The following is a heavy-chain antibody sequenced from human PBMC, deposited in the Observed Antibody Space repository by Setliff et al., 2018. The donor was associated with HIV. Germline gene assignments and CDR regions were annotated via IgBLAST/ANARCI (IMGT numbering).Heavy chain of an antibody. CDR1: GFTFSNYA. V-gene: IGHV3-49*04. CDR2: IRTLPYGGTP. D-gene: IGHD4-17*01. J-gene: IGHJ6*03. Sequence: GGSLRLSCAASGFTFSNYAMHWVRQAPGKGLEWVGFIRTLPYGGTPEYAAPVKGRFTISRDDSKSIAYLQMNSLETDDTAVYYCTREVVTTSLGNYYYMDVWGKGTTVTVSS. CDR3: TREVVTTSLGNYYYMDV.